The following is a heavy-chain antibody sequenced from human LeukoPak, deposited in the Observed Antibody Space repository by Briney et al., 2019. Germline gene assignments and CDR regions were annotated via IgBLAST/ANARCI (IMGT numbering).Heavy chain of an antibody. J-gene: IGHJ4*02. CDR3: ARDRPTGASRLFVVQ. D-gene: IGHD3-3*01. CDR2: MSSGRTYI. Sequence: GGSLRLSCAASGFIFSTYSMTWVRQAPGKGLEWVSSMSSGRTYIYYADSVRGRFTISRDNAKNSLSLVMKSLRAEDTAVYYCARDRPTGASRLFVVQWGQGTLVTVSS. V-gene: IGHV3-21*01. CDR1: GFIFSTYS.